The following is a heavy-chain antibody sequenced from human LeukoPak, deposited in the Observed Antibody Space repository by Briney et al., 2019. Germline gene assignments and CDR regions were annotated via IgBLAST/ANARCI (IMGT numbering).Heavy chain of an antibody. J-gene: IGHJ4*02. Sequence: SETLSLTCAVSGGSISSSNWWSWVRQPPGKGLEWIGEIYHSGSTNYNPSLKSRVTISVDTSKNQFSLKLSSVTAADTAVYYCARDGNYYDSSGPNRLGYWGQGTLVTVSS. CDR3: ARDGNYYDSSGPNRLGY. CDR2: IYHSGST. D-gene: IGHD3-22*01. CDR1: GGSISSSNW. V-gene: IGHV4-4*02.